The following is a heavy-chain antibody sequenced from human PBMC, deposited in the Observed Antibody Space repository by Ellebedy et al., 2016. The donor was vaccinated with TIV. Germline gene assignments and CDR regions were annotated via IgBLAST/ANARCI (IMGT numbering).Heavy chain of an antibody. CDR3: ARQENTIFGVVTFYDFDY. CDR1: GFTFSSYS. J-gene: IGHJ4*02. D-gene: IGHD3-3*01. Sequence: PGGSLRLSCAASGFTFSSYSMNWVRQAPGKGLEWVSYISSSSSTIYYPDSVKGRFTISRDNAKNSLFLQMNSLRAEDTAVYYCARQENTIFGVVTFYDFDYWGQGTLVTVSS. V-gene: IGHV3-48*04. CDR2: ISSSSSTI.